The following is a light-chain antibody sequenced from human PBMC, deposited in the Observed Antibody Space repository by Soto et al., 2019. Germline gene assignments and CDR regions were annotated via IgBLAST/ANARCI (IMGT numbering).Light chain of an antibody. J-gene: IGKJ4*01. Sequence: EIGLTQSPGTLSLSAGERATLSCWASQSVSYYLAWYQQKPGQAPRLLIYDASSRATGVPDRFSGGGYGTDFNLTISRLETEDFAVYYCQQFSSYPLTFGGGTKVDIK. CDR3: QQFSSYPLT. CDR1: QSVSYY. CDR2: DAS. V-gene: IGKV3-20*01.